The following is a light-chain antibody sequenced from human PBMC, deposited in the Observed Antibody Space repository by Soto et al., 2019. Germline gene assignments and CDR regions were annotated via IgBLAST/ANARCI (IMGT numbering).Light chain of an antibody. CDR3: HQYGTSPRT. CDR1: QSVSSSY. CDR2: AAS. Sequence: EIVLTQSPGTLSLSPGERATLSCRASQSVSSSYLGWYQQNPGQAPRLLIYAASTRATGIPDRFSGSGSGTDFTLTISRLEPEDFEVYYCHQYGTSPRTFGGGTKVEIK. V-gene: IGKV3-20*01. J-gene: IGKJ4*01.